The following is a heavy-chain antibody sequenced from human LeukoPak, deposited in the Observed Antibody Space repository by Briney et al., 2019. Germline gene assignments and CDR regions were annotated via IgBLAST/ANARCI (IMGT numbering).Heavy chain of an antibody. CDR2: IWYDGSNK. V-gene: IGHV3-33*01. J-gene: IGHJ4*02. CDR3: ARDSDGSGSYSHLSY. CDR1: GFTFRSYG. D-gene: IGHD3-10*01. Sequence: GGSLRLSCAASGFTFRSYGMHWVRQAPGKGLEWVAVIWYDGSNKYYAESVKGRFTISRDNSKNTLYLQMNSLRAEDTAVYYCARDSDGSGSYSHLSYWGQGTLVTVSS.